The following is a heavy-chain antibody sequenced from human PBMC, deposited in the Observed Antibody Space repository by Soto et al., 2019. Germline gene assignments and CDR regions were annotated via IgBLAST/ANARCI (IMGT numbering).Heavy chain of an antibody. CDR2: TYYRSKWYN. V-gene: IGHV6-1*01. J-gene: IGHJ6*02. D-gene: IGHD3-3*01. CDR3: VFSFFWSGYQPYYHYGMAV. Sequence: SQTLSLTCVISGDSVSSNSAAWNWIRQSPSRGLEWLGRTYYRSKWYNDYAVSVKSRITINPDTSKNQFSLQLNSVTPEDTAVYFCVFSFFWSGYQPYYHYGMAVGGQGTTVTVSS. CDR1: GDSVSSNSAA.